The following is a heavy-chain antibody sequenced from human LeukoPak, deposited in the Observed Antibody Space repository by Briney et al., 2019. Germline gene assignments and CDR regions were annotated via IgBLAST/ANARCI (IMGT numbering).Heavy chain of an antibody. CDR3: AKGVQYSYGSPRVEY. CDR2: IRYDGSNK. D-gene: IGHD5-18*01. Sequence: GGSLRLSCAASGFTFSNYVIHWVRQAPGKGLEWVAFIRYDGSNKYYADSVKGRFTISRDNSKNTLYLQMNSLRAEDTAVYYCAKGVQYSYGSPRVEYWGQGTLVTVSS. V-gene: IGHV3-30*02. CDR1: GFTFSNYV. J-gene: IGHJ4*02.